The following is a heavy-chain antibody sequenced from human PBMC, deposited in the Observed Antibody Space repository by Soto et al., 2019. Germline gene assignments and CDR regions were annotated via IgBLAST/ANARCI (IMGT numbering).Heavy chain of an antibody. Sequence: QVQLVESGGGVVQPGRSLRLSCAASGFTFSTYGMHWVRQAPGKGLEWVAVISYDAKHKYYADSLKGRFTISRDNSKNTLYLQMNSLRAEDTAVYYGAKGAVQDLWSGYYTLFAYWGQGTLVTVSS. D-gene: IGHD3-3*01. CDR3: AKGAVQDLWSGYYTLFAY. CDR2: ISYDAKHK. J-gene: IGHJ4*02. V-gene: IGHV3-30*18. CDR1: GFTFSTYG.